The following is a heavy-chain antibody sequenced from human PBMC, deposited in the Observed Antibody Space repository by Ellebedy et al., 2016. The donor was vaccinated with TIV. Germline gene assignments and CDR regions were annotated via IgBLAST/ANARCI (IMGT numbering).Heavy chain of an antibody. D-gene: IGHD1-1*01. CDR1: GYTFTGYD. Sequence: AASVKVSCKASGYTFTGYDFIWARQAPGQGLEWMAWNNANTGRTGFAQKFQGRVTLTRNTSIRTAYMELSTLRSEDTAVDYCARARIENDGRHFYYYGLDVWGQGTTVTVS. J-gene: IGHJ6*02. V-gene: IGHV1-8*01. CDR2: NNANTGRT. CDR3: ARARIENDGRHFYYYGLDV.